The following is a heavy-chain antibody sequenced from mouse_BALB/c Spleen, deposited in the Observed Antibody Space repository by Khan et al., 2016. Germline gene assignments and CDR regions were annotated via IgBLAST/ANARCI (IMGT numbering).Heavy chain of an antibody. CDR1: GYTFTSYW. V-gene: IGHV1S41*01. D-gene: IGHD1-2*01. CDR2: IAPGSGST. J-gene: IGHJ2*01. Sequence: DLVKPGASVKLSCKASGYTFTSYWINWIKQRPGQGLEWIGRIAPGSGSTYYNEMFKGKATLTVDTSSSTAYIQLSSLSSEGSAVYFGGRDGYGFDYWGQGTTRTVSS. CDR3: GRDGYGFDY.